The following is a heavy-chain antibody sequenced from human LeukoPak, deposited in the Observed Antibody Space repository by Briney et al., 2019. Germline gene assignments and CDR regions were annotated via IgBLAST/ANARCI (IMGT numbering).Heavy chain of an antibody. CDR1: GYTLTELS. J-gene: IGHJ4*02. D-gene: IGHD2-15*01. Sequence: ASVKVSCKVSGYTLTELSMHWVRQAPGKGLEWMGGFDPEDGETIYAQKFQGRVTMTEVTSTDTAYMELSSLRSEDTAVYYCATDLVEWVVAATGYWGQGTLVTVSS. V-gene: IGHV1-24*01. CDR3: ATDLVEWVVAATGY. CDR2: FDPEDGET.